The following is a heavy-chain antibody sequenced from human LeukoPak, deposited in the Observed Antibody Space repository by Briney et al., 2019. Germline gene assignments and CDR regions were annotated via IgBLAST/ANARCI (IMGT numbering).Heavy chain of an antibody. J-gene: IGHJ4*02. CDR1: GFTFSSYG. CDR2: IRHDGSNK. D-gene: IGHD2-2*01. V-gene: IGHV3-30*02. Sequence: GGSLRLSCPASGFTFSSYGMHWVRQAPGKGLEWVAFIRHDGSNKYYADSVKSRFTISRDNSKNTLYLQMNSLRAEDTAVYYCAKGYCSSTTCSVDYWGQGTLVTVSS. CDR3: AKGYCSSTTCSVDY.